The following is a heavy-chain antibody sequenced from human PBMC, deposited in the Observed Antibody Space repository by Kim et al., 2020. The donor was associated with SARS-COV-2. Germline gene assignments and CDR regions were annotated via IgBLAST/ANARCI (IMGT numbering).Heavy chain of an antibody. J-gene: IGHJ1*01. CDR1: GFTFNSYA. D-gene: IGHD6-19*01. CDR2: IRQSGGNT. CDR3: AKVTSGSSGWFEYFQC. V-gene: IGHV3-23*01. Sequence: GGSLRLSCAASGFTFNSYAMSWVRQAPGKGLEWVSGIRQSGGNTEYADSVKGRFSISRDNSKNTLYLQMNRLRDEDTAVYYCAKVTSGSSGWFEYFQCWGQGTLVTVSS.